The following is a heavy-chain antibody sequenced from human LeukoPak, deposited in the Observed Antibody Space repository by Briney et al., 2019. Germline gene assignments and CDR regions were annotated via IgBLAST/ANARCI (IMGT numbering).Heavy chain of an antibody. J-gene: IGHJ4*02. D-gene: IGHD6-19*01. V-gene: IGHV3-30*04. CDR1: GFTFSSYA. CDR2: ISYDGSNK. Sequence: QAGGSLRLSCAASGFTFSSYAMHWVCQAPGKGLEWVAVISYDGSNKYYADSVKGRFSISRDNSKNTLYLQINSLRAEDTAVYYCARDAEGYNNGWYPSYFDCWGQGTLVTVSS. CDR3: ARDAEGYNNGWYPSYFDC.